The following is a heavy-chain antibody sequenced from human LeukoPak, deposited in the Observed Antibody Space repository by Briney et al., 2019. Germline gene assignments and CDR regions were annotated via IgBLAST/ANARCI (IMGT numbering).Heavy chain of an antibody. D-gene: IGHD3-10*01. J-gene: IGHJ3*02. CDR1: GYSISSGYY. V-gene: IGHV4-38-2*02. CDR2: IYHSGNT. Sequence: SETLSLTRSVSGYSISSGYYWAWIRQPPGKGLEWIGTIYHSGNTYYTPSLKSRVTISVGTSKNQFSLNLSSVAAADTAVYYCARSDGYGLVGIWGQGTMVTVSS. CDR3: ARSDGYGLVGI.